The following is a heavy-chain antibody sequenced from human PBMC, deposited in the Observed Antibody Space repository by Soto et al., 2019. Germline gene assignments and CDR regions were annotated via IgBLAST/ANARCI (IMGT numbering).Heavy chain of an antibody. Sequence: GESLKISCAASGFTFSSYAMHWVRQAPGKGLEWVAVISYDGSNKYYADSVKGRFTISRDNSKNTLYLQMNSLRAEDTAVYYCARNGMGFGELFDYWGQGTLVTVSS. J-gene: IGHJ4*02. V-gene: IGHV3-30-3*01. CDR3: ARNGMGFGELFDY. CDR2: ISYDGSNK. CDR1: GFTFSSYA. D-gene: IGHD3-10*01.